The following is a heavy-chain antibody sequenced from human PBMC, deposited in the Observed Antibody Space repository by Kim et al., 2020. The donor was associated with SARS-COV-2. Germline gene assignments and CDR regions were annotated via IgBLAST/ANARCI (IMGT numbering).Heavy chain of an antibody. J-gene: IGHJ2*01. V-gene: IGHV3-30*14. CDR2: MSYAGDNT. CDR3: ARDRTPYGSGLYWYFDL. D-gene: IGHD3-10*01. CDR1: GFTFTYYA. Sequence: GGSLRLSCAASGFTFTYYAMHWVRQTPGKGLEWVAVMSYAGDNTYYADSVKGRFTISRDSSKNTLYLQMNSLRPEDTAVYYCARDRTPYGSGLYWYFDLWGRGTMVTVSS.